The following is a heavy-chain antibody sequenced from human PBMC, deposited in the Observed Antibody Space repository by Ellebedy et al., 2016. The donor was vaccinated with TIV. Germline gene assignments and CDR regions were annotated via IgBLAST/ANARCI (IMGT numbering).Heavy chain of an antibody. D-gene: IGHD3-3*01. CDR1: GGTFSSYA. CDR2: IIPIFGTA. CDR3: AREMRRGRFLEVWRSNAFDI. J-gene: IGHJ3*02. Sequence: SVKVSXXASGGTFSSYAISWVRQAPGQGLEWMGGIIPIFGTANYAQKFQGRVTITADESTSTAYMELSSLRSEDTAVYYCAREMRRGRFLEVWRSNAFDIWGQGTMVTVSS. V-gene: IGHV1-69*13.